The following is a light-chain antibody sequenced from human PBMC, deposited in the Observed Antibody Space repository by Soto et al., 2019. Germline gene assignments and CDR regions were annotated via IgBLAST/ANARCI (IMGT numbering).Light chain of an antibody. CDR1: QSVSNNY. V-gene: IGKV3D-20*02. Sequence: EIVLTQSPGTLSLSPGERATLSCRASQSVSNNYLAWYQQKPGQAPRLLIYDASNRATGVPDRFSGSGSGTDFTLTISRLEPEDFAAYYCQQRYDSPRTFGQGTKVDIK. CDR2: DAS. CDR3: QQRYDSPRT. J-gene: IGKJ1*01.